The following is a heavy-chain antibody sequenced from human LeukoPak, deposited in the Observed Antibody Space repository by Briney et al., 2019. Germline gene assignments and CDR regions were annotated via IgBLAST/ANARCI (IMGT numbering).Heavy chain of an antibody. CDR2: IYYSGST. J-gene: IGHJ6*02. CDR1: GGSISSYY. Sequence: SETLSLTCTVSGGSISSYYWSWIRQPPGKGLEWIGYIYYSGSTNYNPSLKSRVIISVDTSKNQFSLKVSSVTAAGTAVYYCARHGRGHYNGMDVWGQGTTVTVSS. CDR3: ARHGRGHYNGMDV. D-gene: IGHD3-10*01. V-gene: IGHV4-59*08.